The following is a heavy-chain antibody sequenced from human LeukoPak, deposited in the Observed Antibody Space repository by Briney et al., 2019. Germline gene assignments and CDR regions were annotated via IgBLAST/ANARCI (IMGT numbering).Heavy chain of an antibody. CDR2: IYSGGST. CDR1: GFTVSSNY. CDR3: ARGSTTTLAGYFQH. D-gene: IGHD2-2*01. V-gene: IGHV3-66*01. Sequence: GGSLRLSCAASGFTVSSNYMSWVRQAPGKGLEWVSVIYSGGSTYYADSVKGRFTISRDNSKNTLYLQMNSLRAEDTAVYYCARGSTTTLAGYFQHWGQGTLVTVSS. J-gene: IGHJ1*01.